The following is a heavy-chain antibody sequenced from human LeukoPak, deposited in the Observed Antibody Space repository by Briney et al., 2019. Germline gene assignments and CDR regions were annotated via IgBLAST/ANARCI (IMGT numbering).Heavy chain of an antibody. J-gene: IGHJ4*02. CDR3: AKDLLGSSSVFDY. D-gene: IGHD6-6*01. V-gene: IGHV3-23*01. CDR1: GFTFSSYA. Sequence: GGSLRLSCAASGFTFSSYAMSWVRQAPGKGLEWVSAISGSGGSTYYADPVKGRFTISRDNSKNTLYLQMNSLRAEDTAVYYCAKDLLGSSSVFDYWGQGTLVTVSS. CDR2: ISGSGGST.